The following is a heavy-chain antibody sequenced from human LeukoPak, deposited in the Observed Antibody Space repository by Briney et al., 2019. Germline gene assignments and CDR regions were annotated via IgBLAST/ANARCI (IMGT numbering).Heavy chain of an antibody. D-gene: IGHD2-2*01. Sequence: ASVKVSCKASGYTFTGYYMHWVRQAPRQGLEWMGWINPNSGGTNYAQKFQGRVTMTRDTSISTAYMELSRLRSDDTAVYYCAREAVAPAATSFDYWGQGTLVTVSS. CDR1: GYTFTGYY. J-gene: IGHJ4*02. CDR2: INPNSGGT. CDR3: AREAVAPAATSFDY. V-gene: IGHV1-2*02.